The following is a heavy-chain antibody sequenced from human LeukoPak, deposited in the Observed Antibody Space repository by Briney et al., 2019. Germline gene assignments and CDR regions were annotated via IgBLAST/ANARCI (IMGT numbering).Heavy chain of an antibody. J-gene: IGHJ4*02. V-gene: IGHV3-64D*09. CDR1: GLTFSNYG. CDR2: ISDNGGST. D-gene: IGHD5-12*01. Sequence: GGSLRLSCSASGLTFSNYGLHWVRQAPGKGLEYVSAISDNGGSTYYVDSVKGRFTISRDNSKNTLYLQMSSLRVEDTAVYYCVKGRGNSGHDASLLDYWGQGTLVTVSS. CDR3: VKGRGNSGHDASLLDY.